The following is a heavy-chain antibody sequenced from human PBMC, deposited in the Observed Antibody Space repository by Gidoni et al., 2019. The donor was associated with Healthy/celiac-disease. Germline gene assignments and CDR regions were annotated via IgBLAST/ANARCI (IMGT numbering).Heavy chain of an antibody. J-gene: IGHJ4*02. CDR2: ISGSGGST. CDR1: GFTFSSYA. D-gene: IGHD3-9*01. Sequence: EVQLLESGGGLVPPGGSLRLSCAASGFTFSSYAMSWVRQAPGKGLEWVSAISGSGGSTYYADSVKGRFTISRDNSKNTLYLQMNSLRAEDTAVYYCAKDLPLYYDILTGYHPYDYWGQGTLVTVSS. V-gene: IGHV3-23*01. CDR3: AKDLPLYYDILTGYHPYDY.